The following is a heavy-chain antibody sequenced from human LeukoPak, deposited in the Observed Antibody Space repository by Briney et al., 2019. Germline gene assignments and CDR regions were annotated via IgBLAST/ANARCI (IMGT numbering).Heavy chain of an antibody. CDR2: INQDGSGK. J-gene: IGHJ4*02. CDR1: GFTFSSYW. CDR3: ARDLAWGAFDY. V-gene: IGHV3-7*03. Sequence: GGSLRLSCAASGFTFSSYWMSWVRQAPGKGLEWVANINQDGSGKYYVDSVKGRFTISRDDSKNTLSLQMNSLRVEDTAVYYCARDLAWGAFDYWGQGTLVTVSS. D-gene: IGHD7-27*01.